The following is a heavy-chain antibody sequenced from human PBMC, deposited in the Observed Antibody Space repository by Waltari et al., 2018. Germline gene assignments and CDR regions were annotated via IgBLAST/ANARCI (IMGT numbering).Heavy chain of an antibody. CDR1: GYSISPDYY. CDR2: IHHSGST. CDR3: ARGQGY. J-gene: IGHJ4*02. Sequence: QVQLQASGPGLVKPSETLSLTCAVSGYSISPDYYWVWIRQPPGKGLEWMGNIHHSGSTYYNPSLKSRASILLDTSKNQFSLDLSSLTADDTAVYYCARGQGYWGQGTLVTVSS. V-gene: IGHV4-38-2*01.